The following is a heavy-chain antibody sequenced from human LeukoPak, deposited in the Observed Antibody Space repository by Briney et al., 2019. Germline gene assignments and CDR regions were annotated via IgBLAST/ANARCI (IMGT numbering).Heavy chain of an antibody. CDR2: INPNSGGT. Sequence: ASVKASCKASGYTFTGYYMHWVRQAPGQGLEWMGWINPNSGGTNYAQKFQGRVTMTRDTSISTAYMELSRLRSDDTAVYYCARDLYCSSTSCSDYWGQGTLVTVSS. V-gene: IGHV1-2*02. CDR3: ARDLYCSSTSCSDY. D-gene: IGHD2-2*01. CDR1: GYTFTGYY. J-gene: IGHJ4*02.